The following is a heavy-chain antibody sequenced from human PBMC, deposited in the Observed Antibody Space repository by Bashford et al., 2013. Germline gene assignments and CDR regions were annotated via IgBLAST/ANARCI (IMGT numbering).Heavy chain of an antibody. Sequence: VRQAPGKGLEWVSYISSSGSTIYYADSVKGRFTLSRDNAKSSLYLQMNSLRVDDTAVYYCAREGLAVAGSGYYYMDVWGKGTTVTVSS. CDR3: AREGLAVAGSGYYYMDV. J-gene: IGHJ6*03. D-gene: IGHD6-19*01. V-gene: IGHV3-48*03. CDR2: ISSSGSTI.